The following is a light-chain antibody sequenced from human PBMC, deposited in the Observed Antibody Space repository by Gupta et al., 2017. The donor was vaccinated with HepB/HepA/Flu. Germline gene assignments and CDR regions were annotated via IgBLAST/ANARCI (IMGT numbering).Light chain of an antibody. CDR1: RLGDKY. CDR2: EDT. Sequence: SYDLSQPPSVSVSPGQTASITCSGNRLGDKYASWYQQTPGQSPIVVIYEDTKRPSGIPDRFSASNSGNTATLTISGTQAMDEADYYCQAWDNTLVIFGGGTKLTVL. CDR3: QAWDNTLVI. J-gene: IGLJ2*01. V-gene: IGLV3-1*01.